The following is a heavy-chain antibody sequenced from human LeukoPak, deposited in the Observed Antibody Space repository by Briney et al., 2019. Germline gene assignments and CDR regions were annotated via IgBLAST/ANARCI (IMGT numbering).Heavy chain of an antibody. V-gene: IGHV3-21*01. CDR3: ARGPSAYPKCFDY. J-gene: IGHJ4*02. CDR2: ISSSSSYI. CDR1: GFTFSSYS. Sequence: GGSLRLSCAASGFTFSSYSMNWVRQAPGKGLEWVSSISSSSSYIYYADSVKGRFTISRDNSKNTLYLQMSSLRAEDTAVYYCARGPSAYPKCFDYWGQGTLVTVSS. D-gene: IGHD5-12*01.